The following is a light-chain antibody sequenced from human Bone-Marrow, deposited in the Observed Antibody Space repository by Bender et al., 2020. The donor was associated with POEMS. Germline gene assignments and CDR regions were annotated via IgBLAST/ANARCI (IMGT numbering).Light chain of an antibody. CDR1: KLGEEY. J-gene: IGLJ2*01. CDR3: QSWGSNTAV. Sequence: SYELTQPPSVSVSPGQTATITCSGEKLGEEYACWYQQKPGQSPVVVIYQDTKRPSGIPERFSGSTSGNTASLTISGTQTMDEADHYCQSWGSNTAVFGGGTKLTVL. CDR2: QDT. V-gene: IGLV3-1*01.